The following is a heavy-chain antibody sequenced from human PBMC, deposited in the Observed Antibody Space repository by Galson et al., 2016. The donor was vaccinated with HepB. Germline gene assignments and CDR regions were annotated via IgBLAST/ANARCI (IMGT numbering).Heavy chain of an antibody. CDR2: ISLYSSTI. D-gene: IGHD6-6*01. Sequence: LEWISYISLYSSTIYYADSVKGRFTISRDNAKNSLYLQMNNLRAEDTAVFYCARDDSSSSYYYYGLDVWGQGTTVTVSS. V-gene: IGHV3-48*04. J-gene: IGHJ6*02. CDR3: ARDDSSSSYYYYGLDV.